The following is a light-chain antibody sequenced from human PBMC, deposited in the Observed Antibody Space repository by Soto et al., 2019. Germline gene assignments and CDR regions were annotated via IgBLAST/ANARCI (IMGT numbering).Light chain of an antibody. Sequence: QSVRTQPPSVSVAPGQRVTISCTGSTSNIGAGFDLHWYQHLPGTAPKLLIYRNTNRPSGVPDRFSGSKSGTSASLAITGLQAEDEADYYCQSYDSSLSAYVFGTGTKVTVL. J-gene: IGLJ1*01. CDR1: TSNIGAGFD. CDR2: RNT. V-gene: IGLV1-40*01. CDR3: QSYDSSLSAYV.